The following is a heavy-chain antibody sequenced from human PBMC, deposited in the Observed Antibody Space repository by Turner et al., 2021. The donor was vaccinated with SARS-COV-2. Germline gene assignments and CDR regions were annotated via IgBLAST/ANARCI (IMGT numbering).Heavy chain of an antibody. D-gene: IGHD2-8*01. J-gene: IGHJ5*02. Sequence: QVQLVQSGAEVKKPGASVKVSCKVSGYTLIELSMHWVRQAPGKGLVWMGGFDPEDGETIYAQKFQGRVTMTEDTSTDTAYMELSSLRSEDTAVYYCATAPPYCTNGVCPNWFDPWGQGTLVTVSS. CDR2: FDPEDGET. V-gene: IGHV1-24*01. CDR1: GYTLIELS. CDR3: ATAPPYCTNGVCPNWFDP.